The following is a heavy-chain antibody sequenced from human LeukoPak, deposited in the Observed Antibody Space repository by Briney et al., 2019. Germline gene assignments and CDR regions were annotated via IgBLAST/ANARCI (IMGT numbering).Heavy chain of an antibody. J-gene: IGHJ4*02. CDR2: ISAYNGNT. D-gene: IGHD2-2*01. CDR3: AREGPLYCSSTSCPGPFDY. V-gene: IGHV1-18*01. CDR1: GYTFTTYG. Sequence: ASVKVSCKASGYTFTTYGISWVRQAPGQGLEWMGWISAYNGNTNYAQKLQGRVTMTTDTSTSTAYMELRSLRSDDTAVYYCAREGPLYCSSTSCPGPFDYWGQGTLVTVSS.